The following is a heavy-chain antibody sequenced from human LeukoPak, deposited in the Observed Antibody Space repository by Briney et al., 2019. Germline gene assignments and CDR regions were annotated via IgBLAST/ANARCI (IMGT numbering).Heavy chain of an antibody. J-gene: IGHJ4*02. CDR3: VRYTRRYPFDY. Sequence: AGSLRLSRAASGFTFSSYAMSWVRQAPGKGLESVSAISGSGGSTYYADSVKSRFTISRDNAKNSLSLQMNSLRAENTAVYYCVRYTRRYPFDYWGQGTLVTVSS. CDR1: GFTFSSYA. V-gene: IGHV3-23*01. D-gene: IGHD1-1*01. CDR2: ISGSGGST.